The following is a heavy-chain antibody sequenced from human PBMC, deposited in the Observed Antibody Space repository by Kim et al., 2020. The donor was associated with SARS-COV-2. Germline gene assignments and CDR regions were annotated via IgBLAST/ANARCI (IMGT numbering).Heavy chain of an antibody. V-gene: IGHV5-51*01. Sequence: YSPSFQGQVTISADKSISTAYLQWSSLKASDTAMYYCARSGDPTVTNFDYWGQGTLVTVSS. J-gene: IGHJ4*02. D-gene: IGHD4-17*01. CDR3: ARSGDPTVTNFDY.